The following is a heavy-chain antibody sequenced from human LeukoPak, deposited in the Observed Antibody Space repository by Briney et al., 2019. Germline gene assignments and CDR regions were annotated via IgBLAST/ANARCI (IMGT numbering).Heavy chain of an antibody. D-gene: IGHD6-13*01. CDR1: GFTFSGSG. J-gene: IGHJ1*01. Sequence: PGGSLRLSCAASGFTFSGSGMHWVRQAPGKGLDWVAFIRYDATNKYYADSVKGRFAISRDNSKNTLYLQMNSLRAEDTAVYYCATNPAAAGRVQHWGQGTLVTVSS. V-gene: IGHV3-30*02. CDR2: IRYDATNK. CDR3: ATNPAAAGRVQH.